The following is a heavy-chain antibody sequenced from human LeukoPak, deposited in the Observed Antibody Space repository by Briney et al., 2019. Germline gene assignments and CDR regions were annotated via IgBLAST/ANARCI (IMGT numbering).Heavy chain of an antibody. CDR3: ARVPRSYYYYYYMDV. V-gene: IGHV4-59*01. J-gene: IGHJ6*03. CDR1: GGSISGYH. CDR2: IYYSGSS. Sequence: PSETLSLTCNVSGGSISGYHWSWIRQPPGKGLEWLGYIYYSGSSNYNPSLKSRVTMSADTSKNQFSLKLSSVTAADTAVYYCARVPRSYYYYYYMDVWGKGTTDTVSS.